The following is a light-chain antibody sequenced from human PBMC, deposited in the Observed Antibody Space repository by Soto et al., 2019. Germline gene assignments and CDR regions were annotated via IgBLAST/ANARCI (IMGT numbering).Light chain of an antibody. V-gene: IGLV2-14*01. CDR2: EVS. J-gene: IGLJ1*01. CDR1: SSDIGAYIH. Sequence: QSALTQPASVSGSPGQSIAVSCSGTSSDIGAYIHVSWYQQHPGKAPKLMIYEVSNRPSGVSDRFSGSKSGNTASLTISGLQAEDEADYYCTSHTTSGTYVFGAGTKLTVL. CDR3: TSHTTSGTYV.